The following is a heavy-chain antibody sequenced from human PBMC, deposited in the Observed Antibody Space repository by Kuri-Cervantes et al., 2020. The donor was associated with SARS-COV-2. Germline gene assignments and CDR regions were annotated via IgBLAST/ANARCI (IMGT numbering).Heavy chain of an antibody. Sequence: SVKVSCKASGGTFSSYAVTWVRQAPGQGLEWMGRIIPLFGTTIYAQKFQGRVTLTADKSTNTAYMELSSLRSEDTAVYYCARPYCSTSTCYDGTFDPWGQGTLVTVSS. D-gene: IGHD2-2*01. CDR3: ARPYCSTSTCYDGTFDP. J-gene: IGHJ5*02. CDR1: GGTFSSYA. CDR2: IIPLFGTT. V-gene: IGHV1-69*06.